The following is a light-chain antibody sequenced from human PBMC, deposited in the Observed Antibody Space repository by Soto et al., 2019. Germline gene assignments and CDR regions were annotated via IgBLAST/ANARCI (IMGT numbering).Light chain of an antibody. CDR2: STN. V-gene: IGLV8-61*01. J-gene: IGLJ3*02. CDR3: VLHVGSGIGV. CDR1: SASVSITHY. Sequence: QAVVTQEPSFSVSPGGTVTLTCGLTSASVSITHYPSWYQQTPGQAPRTLIYSTNTRSSGVPDRFSGSILGNKAALTITGAQADDESDYYCVLHVGSGIGVFGGGTKLTVL.